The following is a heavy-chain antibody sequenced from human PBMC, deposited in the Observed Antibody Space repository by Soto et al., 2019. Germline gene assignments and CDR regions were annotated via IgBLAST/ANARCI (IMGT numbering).Heavy chain of an antibody. CDR2: IIPIFGTA. J-gene: IGHJ6*02. CDR1: GGTFSSYA. V-gene: IGHV1-69*01. Sequence: QVQLVQSGAEVKKPGSSVKVSCKASGGTFSSYAISWVRQAPGQGLEWMGGIIPIFGTAHYAQKFQGRVTIPADQSTSKAYMELSSLRSEDTAVYYCARDQALVGWFTQRGHYYYYGRDVWGQGTTVTVSS. CDR3: ARDQALVGWFTQRGHYYYYGRDV. D-gene: IGHD3-3*01.